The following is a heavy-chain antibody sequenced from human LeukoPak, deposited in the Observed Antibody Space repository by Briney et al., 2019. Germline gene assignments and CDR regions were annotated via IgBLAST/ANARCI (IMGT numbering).Heavy chain of an antibody. V-gene: IGHV4-39*07. J-gene: IGHJ6*03. CDR1: GGSISSSSYY. Sequence: SETLSLTCTVSGGSISSSSYYWGWIRQPPGKGLEWIGSIYYSGSTYYNPSLKSRVTISVDTSKNQFSLKLSSVTAADTAVYYCARRGPYSSSLYYYYYYMDVWGKGTTVTISS. CDR2: IYYSGST. CDR3: ARRGPYSSSLYYYYYYMDV. D-gene: IGHD6-13*01.